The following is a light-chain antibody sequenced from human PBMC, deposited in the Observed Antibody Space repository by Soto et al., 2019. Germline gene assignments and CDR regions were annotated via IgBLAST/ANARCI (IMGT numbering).Light chain of an antibody. J-gene: IGKJ5*01. CDR1: QGISSY. CDR2: TAS. Sequence: DIQMTQSPSSLSASVGDRVTITCRASQGISSYLAWYQQKPGKAPKLLIYTASTLQSGVPSRFSGSGSGTEFTLTISSLQPDDFATYYCQQYNSYSLITFGPGTRLEIK. V-gene: IGKV1-9*01. CDR3: QQYNSYSLIT.